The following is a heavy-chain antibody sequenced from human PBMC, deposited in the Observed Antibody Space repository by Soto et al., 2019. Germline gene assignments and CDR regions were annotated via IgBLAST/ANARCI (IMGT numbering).Heavy chain of an antibody. CDR3: ARGGRIVDTGIGYYYYHAMDV. CDR1: GYTFTSYY. Sequence: ASVKVSCKASGYTFTSYYIHWVRQAPGQGLEWMGIFNPAGDTASYAQKLQGRVTMTRDTSTGTAYMELGSLRSEDTAVYYCARGGRIVDTGIGYYYYHAMDVWGQGTTVTVSS. CDR2: FNPAGDTA. D-gene: IGHD5-18*01. J-gene: IGHJ6*02. V-gene: IGHV1-46*01.